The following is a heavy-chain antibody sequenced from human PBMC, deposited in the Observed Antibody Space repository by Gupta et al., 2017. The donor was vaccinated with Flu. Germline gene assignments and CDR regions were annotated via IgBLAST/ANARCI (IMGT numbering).Heavy chain of an antibody. CDR2: INNDGSST. Sequence: EVQLVESGGGLVQPGGSLRLSCAASGFTFSSYWMHWVRQAPGKGLVWVSRINNDGSSTSYAYSVKGRFTISRDNAKNTLYLQMNSLRAEDTAVYYCASSNGHGFDIWGQGTMVTVSS. D-gene: IGHD3-22*01. CDR3: ASSNGHGFDI. CDR1: GFTFSSYW. V-gene: IGHV3-74*01. J-gene: IGHJ3*02.